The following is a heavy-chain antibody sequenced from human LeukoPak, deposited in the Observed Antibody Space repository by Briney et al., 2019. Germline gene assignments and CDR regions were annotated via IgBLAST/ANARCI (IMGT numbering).Heavy chain of an antibody. CDR3: ARDIFRTGIAAADDYYYGMDV. J-gene: IGHJ6*02. V-gene: IGHV3-66*01. Sequence: GGSLRLSCAVSGFTVSSNYMSWVRQAPGKGLEWVSVIYSGGSTYYADSVKGRFTISRDNSKNTLYLQMNSLRAEDTAVYYCARDIFRTGIAAADDYYYGMDVWGQGTTVTVSS. CDR2: IYSGGST. D-gene: IGHD6-13*01. CDR1: GFTVSSNY.